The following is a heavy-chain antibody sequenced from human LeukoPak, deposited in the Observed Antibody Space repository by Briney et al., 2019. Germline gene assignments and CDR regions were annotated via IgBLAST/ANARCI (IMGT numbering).Heavy chain of an antibody. CDR1: GGSISGSY. Sequence: PSETLCLTCTVSGGSISGSYWSWIRQPPGKGLEWIAYMYNSGSTNYNPSLKSRVTISIETSKNQFSLKLSSLTAADTAIYYCARGIESYGDYGYWGQGILVTVSS. J-gene: IGHJ4*02. CDR3: ARGIESYGDYGY. V-gene: IGHV4-59*01. CDR2: MYNSGST. D-gene: IGHD4-17*01.